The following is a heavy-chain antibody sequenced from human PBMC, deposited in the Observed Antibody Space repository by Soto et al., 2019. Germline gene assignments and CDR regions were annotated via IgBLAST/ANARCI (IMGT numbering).Heavy chain of an antibody. CDR2: INHSGST. V-gene: IGHV4-34*01. CDR1: GGSFSGYY. Sequence: PSETLSLTCAVYGGSFSGYYWSWIRQPPGKGLEWIGEINHSGSTNYNPSLKSRVTISVDTSKNQFSLKLSSVTAADTAVYYCARAARYDYIWGSYRYTFHDYWGQGTLVTVSS. J-gene: IGHJ4*02. D-gene: IGHD3-16*02. CDR3: ARAARYDYIWGSYRYTFHDY.